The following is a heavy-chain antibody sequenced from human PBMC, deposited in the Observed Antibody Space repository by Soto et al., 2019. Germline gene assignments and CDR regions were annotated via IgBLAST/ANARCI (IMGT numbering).Heavy chain of an antibody. CDR3: ARARWYDAFNV. D-gene: IGHD2-15*01. CDR2: VYNSGST. Sequence: SETLSLTCTVSGGSISSNDWSWIRQPPGKGLEWIGYVYNSGSTYYNPSLKSRVTISEDMSKNQFSLKVTSVTAADTAAYYCARARWYDAFNVWGQGTVVTVSS. J-gene: IGHJ3*01. V-gene: IGHV4-59*08. CDR1: GGSISSND.